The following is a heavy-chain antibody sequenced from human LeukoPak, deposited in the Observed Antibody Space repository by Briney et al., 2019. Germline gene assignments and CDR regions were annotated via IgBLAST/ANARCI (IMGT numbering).Heavy chain of an antibody. J-gene: IGHJ6*02. CDR3: ATELPPGPLHYYYYGMDV. Sequence: GSSVKVSCKASGGTFSSYAISWVRQAPGQGLEWMGRIIPILGIANYAQKFQGRVTMTEDTSTDTAYMELSSLRSEDTAVYYCATELPPGPLHYYYYGMDVWGQGTTVTVSS. CDR2: IIPILGIA. D-gene: IGHD1-26*01. CDR1: GGTFSSYA. V-gene: IGHV1-69*04.